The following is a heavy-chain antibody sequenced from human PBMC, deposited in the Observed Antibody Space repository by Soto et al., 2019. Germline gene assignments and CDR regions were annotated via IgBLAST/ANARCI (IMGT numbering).Heavy chain of an antibody. CDR1: GFTFSDHY. Sequence: GGSLRLSCVASGFTFSDHYMDWVRQAPGKGLEWVGRIKNKANGYKTEYAASVEGRITISRDDSKNSLSLQINSLKTEDTAVYYCARVRLGAPNRYFEYWGQGALVTVSS. D-gene: IGHD1-26*01. CDR2: IKNKANGYKT. CDR3: ARVRLGAPNRYFEY. J-gene: IGHJ4*02. V-gene: IGHV3-72*01.